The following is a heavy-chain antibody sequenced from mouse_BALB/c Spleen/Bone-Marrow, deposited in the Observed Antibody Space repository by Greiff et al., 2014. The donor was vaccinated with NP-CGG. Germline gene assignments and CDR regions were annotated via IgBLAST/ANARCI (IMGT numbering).Heavy chain of an antibody. D-gene: IGHD1-1*01. CDR2: IYPSDSYT. J-gene: IGHJ4*01. CDR1: GYTFTSYW. V-gene: IGHV1-69*02. CDR3: IIYGNSHWYAMEY. Sequence: VQLQESGPELVRPGASVKLSCRASGYTFTSYWINWVKQRPGQGLEWIGNIYPSDSYTNYNQRFKDNATLTVDKSSSTDYMQLTSTTLEDAAIYNGIIYGNSHWYAMEYWGQGASVTVSS.